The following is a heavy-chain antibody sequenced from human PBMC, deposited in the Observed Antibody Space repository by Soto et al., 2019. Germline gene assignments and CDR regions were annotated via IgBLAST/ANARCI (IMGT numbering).Heavy chain of an antibody. D-gene: IGHD3-10*01. CDR3: ARSPRNYYALGSYSYFRH. J-gene: IGHJ1*01. CDR2: MNPNNGNT. CDR1: GYTFTSYD. Sequence: QVQLVQSGAEVKKPGASVKVSCKASGYTFTSYDISWVRQATGQGLEWMGWMNPNNGNTDYAPKFQGRVTMTMNTSIVTAYMELSSLRSEDTAVYYCARSPRNYYALGSYSYFRHWGQGTLVTVSS. V-gene: IGHV1-8*01.